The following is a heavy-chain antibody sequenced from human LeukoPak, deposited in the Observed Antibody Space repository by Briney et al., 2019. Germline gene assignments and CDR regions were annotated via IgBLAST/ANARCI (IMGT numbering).Heavy chain of an antibody. CDR3: ARVYVGTDTVDFDY. CDR2: FWYDGRSE. V-gene: IGHV3-33*01. J-gene: IGHJ4*02. CDR1: GFTLSKYG. D-gene: IGHD5-18*01. Sequence: GGSLRLSCVASGFTLSKYGMHWVRQAPGKGLEWVAVFWYDGRSEYYADSVKGRFTISRDISKNTLYLQMKSLRAEDTAVYYCARVYVGTDTVDFDYWGQGTLVTVSS.